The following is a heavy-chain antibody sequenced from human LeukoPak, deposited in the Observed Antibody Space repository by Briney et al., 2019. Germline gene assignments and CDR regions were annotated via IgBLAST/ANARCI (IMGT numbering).Heavy chain of an antibody. CDR1: GFTFSSYA. CDR2: ISYDGNNK. D-gene: IGHD3-16*02. CDR3: AKNTFGGVITNPNYMDV. Sequence: GGSLRLSCAASGFTFSSYAMHWVRQAPGKGLEWVTVISYDGNNKYYADSVKGRFTISRDNSKNTLYLQMNSLRAEDTAVYYCAKNTFGGVITNPNYMDVWGKGTTVAVSS. V-gene: IGHV3-30*04. J-gene: IGHJ6*03.